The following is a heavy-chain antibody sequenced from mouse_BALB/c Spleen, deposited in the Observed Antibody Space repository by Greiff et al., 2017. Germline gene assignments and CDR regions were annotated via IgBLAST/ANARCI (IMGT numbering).Heavy chain of an antibody. CDR3: ARESLYYEGY. V-gene: IGHV1-26*01. J-gene: IGHJ2*01. CDR1: GYTFTDYY. D-gene: IGHD2-4*01. Sequence: EVQLQQSGPELVKPGASVKISCKASGYTFTDYYMNWVKQSHGKSLEWIGLVNPNNGGTSYNQKFKGKATLTVDKSSSTAYMELRSLTSEDSAVYYCARESLYYEGYWGQGTTLTVSS. CDR2: VNPNNGGT.